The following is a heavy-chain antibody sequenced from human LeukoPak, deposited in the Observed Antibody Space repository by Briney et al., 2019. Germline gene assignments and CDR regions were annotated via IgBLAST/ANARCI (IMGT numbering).Heavy chain of an antibody. Sequence: SVKVSCKASGGTFSSYAISWVRQAPGQGLEWMGGIIPIFGTANYAQKFQGRVTITTDESTSTAYMELSSLRSEDTAVYYCASPSIARRAHDAFDIWGQGTMVTVSS. V-gene: IGHV1-69*05. D-gene: IGHD6-6*01. CDR2: IIPIFGTA. CDR1: GGTFSSYA. CDR3: ASPSIARRAHDAFDI. J-gene: IGHJ3*02.